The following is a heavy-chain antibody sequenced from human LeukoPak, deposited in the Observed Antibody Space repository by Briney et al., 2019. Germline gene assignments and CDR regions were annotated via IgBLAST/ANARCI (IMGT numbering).Heavy chain of an antibody. J-gene: IGHJ3*02. D-gene: IGHD1-1*01. Sequence: PSETLSLTCSVSDGLMKSYHWSWIRQSAGKGLEWIGRFYTSGSTDYSPHLMSRVTMSVDTSKNQFSLKLRSMTAADTAVYYCVRAERTVNVFDIWGQGTIVTVSS. V-gene: IGHV4-4*07. CDR3: VRAERTVNVFDI. CDR1: DGLMKSYH. CDR2: FYTSGST.